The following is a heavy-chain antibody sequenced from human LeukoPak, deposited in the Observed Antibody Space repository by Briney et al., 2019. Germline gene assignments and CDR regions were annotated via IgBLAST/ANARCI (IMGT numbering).Heavy chain of an antibody. CDR2: ISYDGSNK. Sequence: PGGSLRLSCAASGFTFSNYGMHWVRQAPGKGLEWVAVISYDGSNKYYADSVKGRFTISRDNSKNTLYLQMNSLRAEDTAVYYCAKDSQYNWRSSYYYYYGMDVWGQGTTVTVSS. D-gene: IGHD1-1*01. J-gene: IGHJ6*02. CDR3: AKDSQYNWRSSYYYYYGMDV. V-gene: IGHV3-30*18. CDR1: GFTFSNYG.